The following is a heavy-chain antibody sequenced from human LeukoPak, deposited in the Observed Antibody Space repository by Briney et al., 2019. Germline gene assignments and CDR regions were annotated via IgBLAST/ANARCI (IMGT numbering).Heavy chain of an antibody. Sequence: GGSLRLSCAASGFIFSDYYMSWIRQAPGKGLEWVSYIGSSGTTIYYADSVKGRFTISRNNAKNSLYLQMNSLRAEDTAVYYCARAHVDIVATIYFDYWGQGTLVTVSS. D-gene: IGHD5-12*01. J-gene: IGHJ4*02. V-gene: IGHV3-11*04. CDR3: ARAHVDIVATIYFDY. CDR1: GFIFSDYY. CDR2: IGSSGTTI.